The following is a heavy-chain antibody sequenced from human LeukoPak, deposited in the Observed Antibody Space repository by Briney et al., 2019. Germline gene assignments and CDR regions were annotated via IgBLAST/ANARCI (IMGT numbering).Heavy chain of an antibody. CDR1: GYSENFYG. D-gene: IGHD5-12*01. CDR3: ARGSQWWLPDLDY. Sequence: ASVKVSCKTSGYSENFYGITWVRQVAGQGLEWMGWISAQHGQTEYAPNSQDRVTMTTDAYTNTAYMELRSLRSDDTAVYYCARGSQWWLPDLDYWGQGTLVTVSS. CDR2: ISAQHGQT. V-gene: IGHV1-18*01. J-gene: IGHJ4*02.